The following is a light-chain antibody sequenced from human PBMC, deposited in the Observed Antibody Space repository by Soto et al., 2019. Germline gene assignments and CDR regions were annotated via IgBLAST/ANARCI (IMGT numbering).Light chain of an antibody. CDR2: DVN. V-gene: IGLV2-14*03. CDR1: SSDVGAYNY. J-gene: IGLJ3*02. CDR3: TSYTTRSTGV. Sequence: QSVLTQPASVSGSPGQSITISCTGTSSDVGAYNYVSWCQHHPGKAPKLIIYDVNNRPSGVSNRFSGSKSGNTASLTISGRQADDEAYYYCTSYTTRSTGVFGGGTKLTVL.